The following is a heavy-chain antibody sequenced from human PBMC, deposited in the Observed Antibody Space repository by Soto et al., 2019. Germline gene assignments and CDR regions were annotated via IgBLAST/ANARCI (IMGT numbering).Heavy chain of an antibody. CDR1: GYTFTGYY. Sequence: ASVKVSCKASGYTFTGYYMHWVRQAPGQGLEWMGWINPNSGGTNYAQKFQGRVTMTRDTSISTAYMELSRLRSDDTAVYYCARDSSGWYWFDPWGQGTLVTVSA. D-gene: IGHD6-19*01. V-gene: IGHV1-2*02. CDR2: INPNSGGT. J-gene: IGHJ5*02. CDR3: ARDSSGWYWFDP.